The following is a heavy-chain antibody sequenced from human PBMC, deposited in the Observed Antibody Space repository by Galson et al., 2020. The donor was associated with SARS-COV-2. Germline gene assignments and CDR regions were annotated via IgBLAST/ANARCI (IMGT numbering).Heavy chain of an antibody. CDR1: GGSISSDY. Sequence: ETSETLSLTCTVSGGSISSDYWSWIRQPPGKGLEWIGYIHYSRSTNYNPSLKSRVTISVDTSKNQFSLKLSSVTAADTAVYYCARLFVHDSSGYYYFDYWGQGSLVTVSS. J-gene: IGHJ4*02. CDR3: ARLFVHDSSGYYYFDY. D-gene: IGHD3-22*01. V-gene: IGHV4-59*08. CDR2: IHYSRST.